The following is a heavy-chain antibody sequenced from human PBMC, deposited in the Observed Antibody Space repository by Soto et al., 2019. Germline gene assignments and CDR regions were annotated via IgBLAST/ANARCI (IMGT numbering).Heavy chain of an antibody. Sequence: QVQLVESGGGVGQPGRSLRLSCAASGFTFSSYAMHWVRQAPGKGLEWVAVIAYDGRNKYYADSVKGRFTISRDNYKNKLYLQMNSLRIEDKAVYYCARELERGFDYWGQGTLVTVSS. CDR2: IAYDGRNK. CDR3: ARELERGFDY. D-gene: IGHD1-1*01. V-gene: IGHV3-30*04. CDR1: GFTFSSYA. J-gene: IGHJ4*02.